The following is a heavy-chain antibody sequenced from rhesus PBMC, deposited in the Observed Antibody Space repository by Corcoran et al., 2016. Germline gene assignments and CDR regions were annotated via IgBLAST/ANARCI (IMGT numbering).Heavy chain of an antibody. Sequence: EVHRVESGGGLVQPGGSLRLSCAASGFTLSSLVLRGVHLAPRKGLEWVSAIGPGGDTYYADAVKSKFTITRDNAKKSLYLKMNSLRAEDTAVYYCARGTETTSGFEYWGQGVLVTVSS. CDR3: ARGTETTSGFEY. CDR2: IGPGGDT. V-gene: IGHV3-72*01. J-gene: IGHJ4*01. CDR1: GFTLSSLV. D-gene: IGHD4-23*01.